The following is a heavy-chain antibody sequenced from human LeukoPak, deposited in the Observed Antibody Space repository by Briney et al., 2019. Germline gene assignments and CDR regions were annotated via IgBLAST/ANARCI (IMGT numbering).Heavy chain of an antibody. D-gene: IGHD2-8*01. V-gene: IGHV1-2*02. CDR1: GYTFTDHH. Sequence: VSVKVSCKAFGYTFTDHHMHWVRQAPGQGLEWMGWINPNSGDTNYAQKFQGRVTMTRDTTISTAYMELSRLRSDDTAVFYCATLMAHLDYWGQGTLFTVSS. CDR2: INPNSGDT. CDR3: ATLMAHLDY. J-gene: IGHJ4*02.